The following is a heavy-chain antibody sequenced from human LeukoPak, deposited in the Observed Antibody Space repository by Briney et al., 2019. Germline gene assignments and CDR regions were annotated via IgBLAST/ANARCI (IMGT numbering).Heavy chain of an antibody. CDR2: IKQDGSEK. J-gene: IGHJ4*02. CDR3: ARGPDTMVQGEDY. V-gene: IGHV3-7*01. Sequence: GGSLRLSCAASGFTFSSYWMSWVRQAPGKGLEWVANIKQDGSEKYYVDSVKGRFTISRDNAKNPLYLQMNSLRAEDTAVYYCARGPDTMVQGEDYWGQGTLVTVSS. CDR1: GFTFSSYW. D-gene: IGHD3-10*01.